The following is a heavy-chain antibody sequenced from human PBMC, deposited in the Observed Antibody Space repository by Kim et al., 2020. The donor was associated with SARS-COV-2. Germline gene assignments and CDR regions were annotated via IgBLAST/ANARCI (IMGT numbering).Heavy chain of an antibody. Sequence: SETLSLTCTVSGGSISSYYWSWIRQPPGKGLEWIGYIYYSGSTNYNPSLKSRVTISVDTSKNQFSLKLSSVTAADTVVYYCARARIGANWFDPWGQGTL. D-gene: IGHD3-22*01. CDR1: GGSISSYY. J-gene: IGHJ5*02. CDR3: ARARIGANWFDP. V-gene: IGHV4-59*01. CDR2: IYYSGST.